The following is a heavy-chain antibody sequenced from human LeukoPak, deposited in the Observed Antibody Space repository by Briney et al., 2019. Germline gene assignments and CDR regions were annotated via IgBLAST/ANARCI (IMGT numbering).Heavy chain of an antibody. J-gene: IGHJ4*02. CDR3: TTLVVVTAADY. CDR1: GFTFTNAW. CDR2: IISKTDGGTT. Sequence: AGSLRLSCAASGFTFTNAWMSWVRQAPGKGLEWVGRIISKTDGGTTDYAAPVKGRFTISRDDSRNTLYLQMNSLKTEDTAVYYCTTLVVVTAADYWGQGTLVTVSS. D-gene: IGHD2-21*02. V-gene: IGHV3-15*01.